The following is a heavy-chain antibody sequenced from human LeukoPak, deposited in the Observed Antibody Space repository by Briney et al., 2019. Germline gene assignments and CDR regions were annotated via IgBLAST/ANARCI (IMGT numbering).Heavy chain of an antibody. V-gene: IGHV4-61*02. CDR3: ARTYYGSGGAFDI. Sequence: PSETLSLTCTVSGGSISRGSYYWSWIRQPAGKGLELIGRIYISGSTNYNPSLKSRVTISVDTSKNQFSLKLSSVTAADTAVYYCARTYYGSGGAFDIWGQGTMVTVSS. CDR1: GGSISRGSYY. D-gene: IGHD3-10*01. J-gene: IGHJ3*02. CDR2: IYISGST.